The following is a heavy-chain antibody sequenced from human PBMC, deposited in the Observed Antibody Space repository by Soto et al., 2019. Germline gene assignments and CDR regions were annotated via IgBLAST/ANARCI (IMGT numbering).Heavy chain of an antibody. Sequence: GSLRLSGAASGFTFSSYAMTWIRQAPGKGLEWVSSIKGSGETTYYAESVKGRFTISRENSKNTLYLQMNSLRFEEEALYYCAKLREANMTINFAHSGQGTLVTLSS. CDR2: IKGSGETT. V-gene: IGHV3-23*01. D-gene: IGHD4-17*01. J-gene: IGHJ4*02. CDR1: GFTFSSYA. CDR3: AKLREANMTINFAH.